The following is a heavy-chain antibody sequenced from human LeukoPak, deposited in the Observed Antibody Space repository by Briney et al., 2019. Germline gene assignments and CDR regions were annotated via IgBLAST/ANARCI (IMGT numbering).Heavy chain of an antibody. D-gene: IGHD1-14*01. CDR1: GFTFRSYA. V-gene: IGHV3-23*01. CDR2: LSGGGGST. Sequence: PGGSLRLSCEASGFTFRSYAMSWVRQAPGKGLEWVSALSGGGGSTSYGDSVKGRFTISRDNSKNTLYLQMNSLRAEDTAVYYCAKSTGAGGFDYWGQVTLVTVSS. J-gene: IGHJ4*02. CDR3: AKSTGAGGFDY.